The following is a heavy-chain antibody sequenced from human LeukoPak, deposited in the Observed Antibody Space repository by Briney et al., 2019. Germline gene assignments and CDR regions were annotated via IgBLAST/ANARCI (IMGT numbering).Heavy chain of an antibody. CDR3: AKDRGGYSYGSVDY. V-gene: IGHV3-7*01. J-gene: IGHJ4*02. CDR2: INQDASEI. D-gene: IGHD5-18*01. CDR1: GFTFSTYW. Sequence: GGSLRLSCAASGFTFSTYWMNWYRQAPGKGLEWVGNINQDASEINYVDSVRGRFTISRDNAKNSLHLQMNSLRAEDTAVYYCAKDRGGYSYGSVDYWGQGTLVTVSS.